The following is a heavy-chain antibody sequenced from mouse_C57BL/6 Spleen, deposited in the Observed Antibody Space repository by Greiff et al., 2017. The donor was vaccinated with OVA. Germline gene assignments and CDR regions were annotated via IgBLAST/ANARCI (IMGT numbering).Heavy chain of an antibody. CDR2: IYPGSGST. V-gene: IGHV1-55*01. CDR1: GYTFTSYW. Sequence: VQLQQPGAELVKPGASVKMSCKASGYTFTSYWITWVKQRPGQGLEWIGDIYPGSGSTNYNEKFKRKATLTVDTSSSTAYMQLSSLTSEDSAVYYCARITTVVEWYFDVWGTGTTVTVSS. J-gene: IGHJ1*03. CDR3: ARITTVVEWYFDV. D-gene: IGHD1-1*01.